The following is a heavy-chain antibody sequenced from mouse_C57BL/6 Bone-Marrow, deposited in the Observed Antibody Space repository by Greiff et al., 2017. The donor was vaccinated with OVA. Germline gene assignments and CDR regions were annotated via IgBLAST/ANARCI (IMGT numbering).Heavy chain of an antibody. D-gene: IGHD1-1*01. CDR2: ISYSGST. J-gene: IGHJ3*01. Sequence: EVKLEESGPGMVKPSQSLSLTCTVTGYSITSGYDWHWIRHFPGNKLEWMGYISYSGSTNYNPSLKSRISITHDTSKNHFFLKLNSVTTEDTATYYCARGGYYYGSRGWFAYWGQGTLVTVSA. CDR1: GYSITSGYD. CDR3: ARGGYYYGSRGWFAY. V-gene: IGHV3-1*01.